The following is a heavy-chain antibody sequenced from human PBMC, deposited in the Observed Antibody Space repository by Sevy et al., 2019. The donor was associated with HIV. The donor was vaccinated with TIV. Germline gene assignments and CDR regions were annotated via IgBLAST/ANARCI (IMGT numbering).Heavy chain of an antibody. J-gene: IGHJ6*02. CDR2: HYYSGST. V-gene: IGHV4-59*01. CDR3: ARNSAYYYYGVDV. Sequence: SETLSLICTVSGDSITNYYWSWIRQPPGKGLQWIGYHYYSGSTNYNPSLKSRVTISVDTSKNQISLKLSSVTAADTAVYYCARNSAYYYYGVDVWGPGTMVTVSS. CDR1: GDSITNYY. D-gene: IGHD2-21*01.